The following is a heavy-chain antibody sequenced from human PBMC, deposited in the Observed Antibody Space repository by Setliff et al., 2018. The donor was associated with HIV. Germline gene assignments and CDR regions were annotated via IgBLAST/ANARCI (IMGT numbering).Heavy chain of an antibody. CDR2: VYYTGKT. J-gene: IGHJ3*02. CDR3: ARDLHANYHVVDI. V-gene: IGHV4-31*02. Sequence: SETLSLTCSVSGGSIVIGGFHYSWIRHRPGKGLEWIGTVYYTGKTYYNPSLQSRLTMSEDTSKNQFSLKMRSVTAADTAVYFCARDLHANYHVVDIWGPGTMVTVSS. D-gene: IGHD2-2*01. CDR1: GGSIVIGGFH.